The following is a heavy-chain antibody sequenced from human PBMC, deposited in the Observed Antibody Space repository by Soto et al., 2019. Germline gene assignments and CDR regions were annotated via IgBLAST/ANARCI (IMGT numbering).Heavy chain of an antibody. CDR3: ARMSSSWYPYYYYGMDG. D-gene: IGHD6-13*01. Sequence: SETLSLTCTVSGGSISSYYWSWIRQPPGKGLEWIGYIYYSGSTNYNPSLKSRVTISVDTSKNQFSLKLSSVTAADTAVYYCARMSSSWYPYYYYGMDGCGQGTTVTVAS. CDR2: IYYSGST. CDR1: GGSISSYY. J-gene: IGHJ6*02. V-gene: IGHV4-59*01.